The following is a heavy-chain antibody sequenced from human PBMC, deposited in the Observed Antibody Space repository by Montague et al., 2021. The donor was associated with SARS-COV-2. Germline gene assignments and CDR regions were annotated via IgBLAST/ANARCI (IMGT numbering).Heavy chain of an antibody. J-gene: IGHJ4*02. CDR3: VVAVPAMRPRSDY. D-gene: IGHD2-21*02. CDR1: GGSFSVYY. V-gene: IGHV4-34*01. CDR2: INHSGST. Sequence: SETLSLTCAVYGGSFSVYYWSWIRQPPGKGLEWIGEINHSGSTNYNPSLKSRVTISSDTSKNQFSLKLNSVTAADTAVYFCVVAVPAMRPRSDYWGQGTLVTVSS.